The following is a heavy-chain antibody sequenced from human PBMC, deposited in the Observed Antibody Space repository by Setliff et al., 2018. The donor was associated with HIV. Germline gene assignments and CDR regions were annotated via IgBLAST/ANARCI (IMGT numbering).Heavy chain of an antibody. Sequence: SETLSLTCTVFGGSISSHYWSWIRQPPGKGLEWIGYIYYSGSTNYNPSLKSRVTISVDTSKNQFSLKLSSVTAAGTAVYYCARDGPLEGSYRYYYYYMDVWGKGTTVTVSS. CDR1: GGSISSHY. CDR3: ARDGPLEGSYRYYYYYMDV. V-gene: IGHV4-59*11. CDR2: IYYSGST. J-gene: IGHJ6*03. D-gene: IGHD3-10*01.